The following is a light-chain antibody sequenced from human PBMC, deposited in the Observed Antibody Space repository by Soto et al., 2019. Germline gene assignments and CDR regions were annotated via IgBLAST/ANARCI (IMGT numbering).Light chain of an antibody. V-gene: IGKV1-6*01. CDR3: LQDFNYPYT. CDR2: AAS. Sequence: AIQMTQSPSSLSASVGDRVTITCRASQDIRNHLGWYQQKPGKAPNLLIYAASSLQSGVPSRFSGSGSGTDFTLTISSLQPEDFATYYCLQDFNYPYTFGQGTKLEI. J-gene: IGKJ2*01. CDR1: QDIRNH.